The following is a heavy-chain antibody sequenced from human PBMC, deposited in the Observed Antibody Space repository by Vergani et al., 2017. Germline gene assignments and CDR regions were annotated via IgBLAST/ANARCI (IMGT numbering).Heavy chain of an antibody. CDR3: AKTPFYGDPNPYYFDC. D-gene: IGHD4-17*01. CDR1: GFTFSSYA. J-gene: IGHJ4*02. V-gene: IGHV3-23*01. CDR2: ISGSGGST. Sequence: EVQLLESGGGLVQPGGSLRLSCAASGFTFSSYAMSWVRQAPGKGLEWVSSISGSGGSTSYADSVQGRFTISRDNSKNTLSLQMNSLRAEDTAVYYWAKTPFYGDPNPYYFDCWGQGTLVTVSS.